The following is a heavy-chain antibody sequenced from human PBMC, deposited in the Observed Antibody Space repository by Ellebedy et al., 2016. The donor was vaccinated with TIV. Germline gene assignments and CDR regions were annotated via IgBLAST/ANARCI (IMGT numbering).Heavy chain of an antibody. CDR2: IKHDGSDT. J-gene: IGHJ4*02. CDR3: AIEPNGWYHFDS. Sequence: GESLKISCAASGFTFVSYCMSWVRQAPGKGLEWVANIKHDGSDTSYVDSVKGRFTVSRDNAKNSVYLQMNSLRDEDTAVYYCAIEPNGWYHFDSWGQGTLVTVSS. D-gene: IGHD6-19*01. V-gene: IGHV3-7*01. CDR1: GFTFVSYC.